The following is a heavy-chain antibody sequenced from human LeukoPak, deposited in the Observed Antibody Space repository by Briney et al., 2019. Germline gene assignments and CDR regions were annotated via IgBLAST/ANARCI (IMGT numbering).Heavy chain of an antibody. CDR2: IYWDDDK. V-gene: IGHV2-5*02. CDR3: AHRQNWGEAFDI. Sequence: ESGPTLVKPTQTLTLTCTFSGFSLSTSGVGVGWIRQPPGKALEWLALIYWDDDKRYSPSLKSRLTITKDTSKNQVVLTMTNVDPVDTATYYCAHRQNWGEAFDIWGQGTMVTVSS. J-gene: IGHJ3*02. CDR1: GFSLSTSGVG. D-gene: IGHD7-27*01.